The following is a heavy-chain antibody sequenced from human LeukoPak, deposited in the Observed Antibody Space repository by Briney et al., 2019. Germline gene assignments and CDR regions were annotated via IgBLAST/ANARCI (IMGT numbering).Heavy chain of an antibody. D-gene: IGHD5-18*01. Sequence: GGSLRLSCAASGFTFSSYSMNWVRQAPGKGLEWVSYISSSSSTIYYADSVKGRFTISRDNAKNSLYLQMNCLRDEDTAVYYCARDQERYSYGHGFDYWGQGTLVTVSS. CDR1: GFTFSSYS. V-gene: IGHV3-48*02. CDR2: ISSSSSTI. J-gene: IGHJ4*02. CDR3: ARDQERYSYGHGFDY.